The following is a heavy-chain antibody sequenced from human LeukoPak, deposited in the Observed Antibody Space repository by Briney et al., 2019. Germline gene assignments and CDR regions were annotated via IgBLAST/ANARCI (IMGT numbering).Heavy chain of an antibody. CDR3: AKDLTCSGGSCYSAGLQAEYFQH. J-gene: IGHJ1*01. Sequence: GGSLRLSCAASGLTFSSYAMSWVRQAPGKGLEWVSAISGSGGSTYYADSVKGRFTISRDNSKNTLYLQMNSLRAEDTAVYYCAKDLTCSGGSCYSAGLQAEYFQHWGQGTLVTVSS. CDR1: GLTFSSYA. V-gene: IGHV3-23*01. CDR2: ISGSGGST. D-gene: IGHD2-15*01.